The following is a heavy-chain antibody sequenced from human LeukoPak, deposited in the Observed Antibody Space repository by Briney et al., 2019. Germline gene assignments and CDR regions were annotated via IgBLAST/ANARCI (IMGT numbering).Heavy chain of an antibody. V-gene: IGHV3-48*04. CDR3: ARAAKKFDSSGYYLDY. CDR1: GFTFSSYS. J-gene: IGHJ4*02. Sequence: GGSLRLSCAASGFTFSSYSMNWVRQAPGKGLEWVSYISSSSSTIYYADSVKGRFTISRDNAKNSLYLQMNSLRAEDTAVYYCARAAKKFDSSGYYLDYWGQGTLVTVSS. D-gene: IGHD3-22*01. CDR2: ISSSSSTI.